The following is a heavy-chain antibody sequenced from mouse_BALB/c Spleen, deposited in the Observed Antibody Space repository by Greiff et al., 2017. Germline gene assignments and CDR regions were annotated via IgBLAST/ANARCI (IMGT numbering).Heavy chain of an antibody. J-gene: IGHJ4*01. CDR2: ISSGSSTI. CDR3: ARGLVHGSSYDYYAMDY. D-gene: IGHD1-1*01. Sequence: EVHLVESGGGLVQPGGSRKLSCAASGFTFSSFGMHWVRQAPEKGLEWVAYISSGSSTIYYADTVKGRFTISRDNPKNTLFLQMTSLRSEDTAMYYCARGLVHGSSYDYYAMDYWGQGTSVTVSS. CDR1: GFTFSSFG. V-gene: IGHV5-17*02.